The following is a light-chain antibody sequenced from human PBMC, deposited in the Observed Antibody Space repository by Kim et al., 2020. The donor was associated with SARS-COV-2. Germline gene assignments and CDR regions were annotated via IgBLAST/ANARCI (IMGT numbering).Light chain of an antibody. J-gene: IGKJ5*01. CDR3: QQYGYRRA. CDR1: EGIGSG. V-gene: IGKV3-15*01. CDR2: GGA. Sequence: VSPGDSATLSCTATEGIGSGLSWYQQRPGHATRVHIYGGATGAAGMLARFSGSGSETEFTLSIRSLQSDDFANYYCQQYGYRRAFGQGTRLEIK.